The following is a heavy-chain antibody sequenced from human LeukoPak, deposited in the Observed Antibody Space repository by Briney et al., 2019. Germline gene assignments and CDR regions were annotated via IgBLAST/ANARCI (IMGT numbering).Heavy chain of an antibody. CDR1: GFTFSSYA. CDR2: ISYDGSNK. CDR3: ARDAGSPWGSGSYKDAFDI. V-gene: IGHV3-30*04. Sequence: GRSLRLSCAASGFTFSSYAMHWVRQAPGKGLEWVAVISYDGSNKYYADSVKGRFTISRDNSKNTLYLQMNSLRAEDTAVYYCARDAGSPWGSGSYKDAFDIWGQGTMVTVSS. J-gene: IGHJ3*02. D-gene: IGHD3-10*01.